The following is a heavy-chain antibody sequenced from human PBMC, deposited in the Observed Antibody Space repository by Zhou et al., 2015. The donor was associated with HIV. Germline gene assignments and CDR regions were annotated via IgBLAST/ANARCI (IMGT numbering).Heavy chain of an antibody. CDR3: ARARGGVVVEFDY. J-gene: IGHJ4*02. V-gene: IGHV1-2*02. Sequence: QVQLVQSGAEVKKPGASVKVSCKASGFTFTDYYIHWVRQAPGQGLEWVGWINPNSGGTNFAQNFQGRVTMTRDTSITTAHMELSRLRSDDTAVYYCARARGGVVVEFDYWGQGTLVTVSS. CDR1: GFTFTDYY. CDR2: INPNSGGT. D-gene: IGHD2-15*01.